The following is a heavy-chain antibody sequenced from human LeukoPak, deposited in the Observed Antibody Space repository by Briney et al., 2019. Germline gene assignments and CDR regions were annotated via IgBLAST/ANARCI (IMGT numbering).Heavy chain of an antibody. D-gene: IGHD2-2*01. Sequence: SETLSLTCTVSGGSVNSYYWSWIRQPAGKGLEWIGHIYASGSNDYNPSLKSRVTMSLDMAKNQFSLRLTSVTAADTAVYFCARMVPAGTHNYWGQGLLVTVSS. CDR1: GGSVNSYY. J-gene: IGHJ4*02. CDR2: IYASGSN. V-gene: IGHV4-4*07. CDR3: ARMVPAGTHNY.